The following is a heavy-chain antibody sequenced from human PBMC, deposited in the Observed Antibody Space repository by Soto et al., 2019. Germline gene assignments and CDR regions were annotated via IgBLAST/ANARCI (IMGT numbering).Heavy chain of an antibody. D-gene: IGHD1-1*01. CDR1: GGSFSGYY. J-gene: IGHJ4*02. Sequence: QVQLQQWGAGLLKPSETLSVTCAVYGGSFSGYYWSWIRQPPGKGLEWIGEINHSGSTNYNPSLKSRVTISVDTSKNQFSLKLSSVTAADTAVYYCARGNAHDYWGQGTLVTVSS. CDR3: ARGNAHDY. V-gene: IGHV4-34*01. CDR2: INHSGST.